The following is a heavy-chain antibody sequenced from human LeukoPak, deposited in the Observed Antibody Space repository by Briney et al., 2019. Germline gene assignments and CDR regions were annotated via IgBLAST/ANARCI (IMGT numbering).Heavy chain of an antibody. CDR2: ISSSSSTI. Sequence: GGSLRLSCAASGFTFSSYSMNRVRQAPGKGLEWVSYISSSSSTIYYADSVKGRFTISRDNSKNTLYLQMNSLRAEDTAVYYCASTYCSGGSCYSPFDYWGQGTLVTVSS. D-gene: IGHD2-15*01. CDR1: GFTFSSYS. CDR3: ASTYCSGGSCYSPFDY. V-gene: IGHV3-48*01. J-gene: IGHJ4*02.